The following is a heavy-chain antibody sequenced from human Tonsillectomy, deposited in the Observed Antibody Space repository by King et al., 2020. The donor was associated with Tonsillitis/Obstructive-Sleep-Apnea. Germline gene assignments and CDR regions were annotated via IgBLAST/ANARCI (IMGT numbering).Heavy chain of an antibody. CDR3: TFFNYGDYQFYFDY. D-gene: IGHD4-17*01. Sequence: VQLVESGGGLVQPGRSLRLSCTASGFRFGHYAMTWVRQAPGKGLEWVRFIRGKAYGGTAEYAASVKGRFTISRDDSESIAYLQMNSLKTEDTAVYYCTFFNYGDYQFYFDYWGQGTLATVSS. CDR2: IRGKAYGGTA. V-gene: IGHV3-49*04. J-gene: IGHJ4*02. CDR1: GFRFGHYA.